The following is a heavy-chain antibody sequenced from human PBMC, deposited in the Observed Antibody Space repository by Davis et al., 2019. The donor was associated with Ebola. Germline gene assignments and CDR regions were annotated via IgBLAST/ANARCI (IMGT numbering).Heavy chain of an antibody. D-gene: IGHD6-13*01. J-gene: IGHJ5*02. CDR2: INPHNGNT. CDR3: ARGARKEAAAGPKGWFDP. Sequence: AASVKVSCKASGYTFTSYGITWVRQAPGQGLEWMGWINPHNGNTNYAQNVQGRVTMTSDTSTSTAYMEVGSLRFDDTAVYYCARGARKEAAAGPKGWFDPWGQGTLVTVSS. V-gene: IGHV1-18*04. CDR1: GYTFTSYG.